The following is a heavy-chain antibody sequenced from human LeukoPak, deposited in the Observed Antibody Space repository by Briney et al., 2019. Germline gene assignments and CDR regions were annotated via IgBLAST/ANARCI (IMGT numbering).Heavy chain of an antibody. CDR1: GFTFSSYW. CDR3: ARVEEQLDRHREGYYYYMDV. Sequence: PGGSLRLSCAASGFTFSSYWMSWVRQAPGKGLEWVANIKQDGSEKYYVDSVKGRFTNSRDNAKNSLYLQMNSLRAEDTAVYYCARVEEQLDRHREGYYYYMDVWGKGTTVTVSS. V-gene: IGHV3-7*01. J-gene: IGHJ6*03. CDR2: IKQDGSEK. D-gene: IGHD6-13*01.